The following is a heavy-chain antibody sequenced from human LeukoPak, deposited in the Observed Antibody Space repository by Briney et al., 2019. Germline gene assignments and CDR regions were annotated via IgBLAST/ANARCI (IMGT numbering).Heavy chain of an antibody. CDR1: GGTFSSYA. CDR3: ARRAGGRTPGAYYYYMDV. D-gene: IGHD2-15*01. CDR2: IIPIFGTA. V-gene: IGHV1-69*13. Sequence: SVKVSCKASGGTFSSYAISWVRQAPGQGLEWMGGIIPIFGTANYAQKFQGRVTITADESTSTAYMELSSLRSEDTAVYYCARRAGGRTPGAYYYYMDVWGKGTTVTISS. J-gene: IGHJ6*03.